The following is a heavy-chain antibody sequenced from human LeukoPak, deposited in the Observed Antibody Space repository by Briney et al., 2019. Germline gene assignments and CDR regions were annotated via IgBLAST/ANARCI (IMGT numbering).Heavy chain of an antibody. J-gene: IGHJ4*02. Sequence: GGPLRLSCAASGFTFSSYAMSWVRQAPGKGLEWVSAISGSGGSTYYADSVKGRFTISRDNSKNTLYLQMNSLGAEDTAVYYCAKEGEDGYSYFDYWGQGTLVTVSS. CDR1: GFTFSSYA. CDR3: AKEGEDGYSYFDY. V-gene: IGHV3-23*01. D-gene: IGHD5-24*01. CDR2: ISGSGGST.